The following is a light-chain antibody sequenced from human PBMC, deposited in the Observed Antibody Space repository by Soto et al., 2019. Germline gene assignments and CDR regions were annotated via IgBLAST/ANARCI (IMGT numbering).Light chain of an antibody. CDR3: QQHGNSSVP. J-gene: IGKJ4*01. CDR1: QGVTTRY. Sequence: VVFTQSPVTLSLSPGXEPTLSCSASQGVTTRYLSWYQQKPGQAPTLLMYGASNMTPSIPDRSRGCGSGADFTVNISGMEPADSGVYYCQQHGNSSVPVAGGT. V-gene: IGKV3-20*01. CDR2: GAS.